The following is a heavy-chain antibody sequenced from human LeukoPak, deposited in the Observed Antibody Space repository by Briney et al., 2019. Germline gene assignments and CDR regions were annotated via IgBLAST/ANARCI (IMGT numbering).Heavy chain of an antibody. V-gene: IGHV3-15*01. D-gene: IGHD3-10*01. CDR3: TTDQLIYGSGSYGY. CDR2: TKSKTDGGTT. J-gene: IGHJ4*02. Sequence: GGSLRLSCAASGFSFSNAWMSWVRQAPGKGLEWVGRTKSKTDGGTTDYAAPVKGRFTISRDDSKNKLYLEMNSLKTEDTAVYYCTTDQLIYGSGSYGYWGQGTLVTVSS. CDR1: GFSFSNAW.